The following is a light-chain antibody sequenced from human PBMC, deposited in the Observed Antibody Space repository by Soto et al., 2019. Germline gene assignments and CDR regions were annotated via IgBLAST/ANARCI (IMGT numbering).Light chain of an antibody. CDR2: LNSDGSH. Sequence: QPVLTQSPSASASLGASVKLTCTLSNGHSSYAIAWHQQQPEKGPRYLMKLNSDGSHNKGDGIPDRFSGSSSGAERYLTISSLQSEDEADYYCQTWGTGVQVFGGGTKLTVL. CDR3: QTWGTGVQV. V-gene: IGLV4-69*01. J-gene: IGLJ3*02. CDR1: NGHSSYA.